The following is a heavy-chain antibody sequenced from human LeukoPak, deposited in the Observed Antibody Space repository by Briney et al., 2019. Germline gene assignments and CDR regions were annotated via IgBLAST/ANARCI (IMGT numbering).Heavy chain of an antibody. J-gene: IGHJ4*02. Sequence: ASVKVSCKASGYTVTDYHMHWVRQAPGQGLEWMGIINPSGGSTTYAGKFQGRVTMTRDTSTSTVYMELTSLRSEDTAIYYCARARHYRYSETYDSDYWGQGTLVTVSS. CDR3: ARARHYRYSETYDSDY. CDR1: GYTVTDYH. V-gene: IGHV1-46*01. D-gene: IGHD1-26*01. CDR2: INPSGGST.